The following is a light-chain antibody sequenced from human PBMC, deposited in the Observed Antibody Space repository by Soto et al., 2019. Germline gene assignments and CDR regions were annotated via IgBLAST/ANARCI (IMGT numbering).Light chain of an antibody. CDR1: QSVSSY. V-gene: IGKV3-11*01. CDR2: AAS. J-gene: IGKJ4*01. CDR3: QQHSNWPLT. Sequence: EIVLTQSPATLSLSPGERATLSCRASQSVSSYLAWYQQKPGQAPRLLIYAASNRATGIPARFSGSGSGTDFTLTISSLKPEDFAVYYCQQHSNWPLTFGGGTKVEIK.